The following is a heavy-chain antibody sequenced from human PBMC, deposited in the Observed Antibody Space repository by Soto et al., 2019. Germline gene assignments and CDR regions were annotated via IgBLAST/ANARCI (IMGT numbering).Heavy chain of an antibody. D-gene: IGHD6-13*01. J-gene: IGHJ6*02. CDR3: ARVKIGAAAGSRYYYYYGMDV. CDR2: INPNSGDT. V-gene: IGHV1-2*02. CDR1: GYTFTGYY. Sequence: ASVKVSCKASGYTFTGYYVHWVRQAPGQGLEWMGWINPNSGDTYLAQRFQGRVTMNRDTSIGTAYMELSSVTAADTAVYYCARVKIGAAAGSRYYYYYGMDVWGQGTTVTVSS.